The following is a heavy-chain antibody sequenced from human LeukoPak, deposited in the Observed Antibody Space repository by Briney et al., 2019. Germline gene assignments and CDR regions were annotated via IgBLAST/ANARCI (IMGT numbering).Heavy chain of an antibody. Sequence: PGGSLRLSCAASGFNFANHAMSWVRQAPGKGLEWVANIKQDGSKKSYVDSVKGRFTISRDNAKNSLYLQMNSLRAEDTAIYYCTRVGYIDEGIDYWGQGTLVTVSS. CDR3: TRVGYIDEGIDY. CDR1: GFNFANHA. CDR2: IKQDGSKK. V-gene: IGHV3-7*04. J-gene: IGHJ4*02. D-gene: IGHD5-24*01.